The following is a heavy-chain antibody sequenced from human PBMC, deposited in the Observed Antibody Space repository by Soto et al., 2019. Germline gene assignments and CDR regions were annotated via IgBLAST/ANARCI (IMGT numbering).Heavy chain of an antibody. Sequence: PSETLTLTCADYGGSFSGYYWSWIRQPPGKGLEWIGEINHSGSTNYNPSLKSRVTISVDTSKNQFSLKLSSVTAADTAVYYCARVSDILTGYYKHAFDIWGQGTMVTVSS. CDR2: INHSGST. J-gene: IGHJ3*02. CDR1: GGSFSGYY. D-gene: IGHD3-9*01. V-gene: IGHV4-34*01. CDR3: ARVSDILTGYYKHAFDI.